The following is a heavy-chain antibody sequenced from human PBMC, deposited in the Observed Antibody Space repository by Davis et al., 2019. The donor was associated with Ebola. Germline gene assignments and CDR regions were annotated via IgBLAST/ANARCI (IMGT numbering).Heavy chain of an antibody. CDR2: IYYSGST. Sequence: PSETLSLTCTVSGGSISSYFWTWIRQPPGKGLEWIGYIYYSGSTNYNPSLKSRVTISADTSKNQFSLKLSSVTAADTAVYYCARRGIGYCSGGSCYHDAFDIWGQGTMVTVSS. D-gene: IGHD2-15*01. CDR3: ARRGIGYCSGGSCYHDAFDI. V-gene: IGHV4-59*08. J-gene: IGHJ3*02. CDR1: GGSISSYF.